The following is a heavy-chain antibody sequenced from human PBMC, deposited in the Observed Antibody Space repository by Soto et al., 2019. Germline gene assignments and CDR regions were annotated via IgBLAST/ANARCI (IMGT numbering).Heavy chain of an antibody. V-gene: IGHV3-15*01. CDR3: TAAPARGSR. D-gene: IGHD3-16*01. CDR2: IKSKTDGGTI. J-gene: IGHJ1*01. Sequence: EVQLVESGGGLVKPGGALRLSCAASGFTFSDTWMTWVRQAPGKGLEWVGRIKSKTDGGTIDYAATVQGRFTISRHDSKNTLYLQSNKLKIDYTDMYYCTAAPARGSRRGQGTLVTVSS. CDR1: GFTFSDTW.